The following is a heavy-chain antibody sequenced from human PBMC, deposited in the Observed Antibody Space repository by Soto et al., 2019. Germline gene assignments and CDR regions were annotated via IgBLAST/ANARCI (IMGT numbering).Heavy chain of an antibody. D-gene: IGHD3-22*01. V-gene: IGHV1-69*01. CDR3: ARPTRYYYDSSGQSAWFDP. CDR1: GYTFTSYG. J-gene: IGHJ5*02. CDR2: IIPIFGTA. Sequence: KVSCKASGYTFTSYGISWVRQAPGQGLEWMGGIIPIFGTANYAQKFQGRVTITADESTSTAYMELSSLRSEDTAVYYCARPTRYYYDSSGQSAWFDPWGQGTLVTVSS.